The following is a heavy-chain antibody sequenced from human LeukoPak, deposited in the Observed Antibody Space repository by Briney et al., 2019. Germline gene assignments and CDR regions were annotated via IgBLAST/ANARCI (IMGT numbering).Heavy chain of an antibody. Sequence: SETLSLTCTVSGRSISSSSYYWGWIRQAPGKGLEWIGSIYNSGSTYYNPSLKSRVTISVDMSKNQFSLKLSSVTAADTAVYYCARSPTDGSIGYYYYSYMDVWGKGTTVTISS. CDR3: ARSPTDGSIGYYYYSYMDV. D-gene: IGHD5-24*01. CDR2: IYNSGST. V-gene: IGHV4-39*07. J-gene: IGHJ6*03. CDR1: GRSISSSSYY.